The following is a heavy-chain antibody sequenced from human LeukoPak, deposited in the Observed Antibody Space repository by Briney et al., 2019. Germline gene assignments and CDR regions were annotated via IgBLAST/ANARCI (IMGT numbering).Heavy chain of an antibody. Sequence: ASVKVSCKASGYTFTGYYMHWVRQAPGQGLEWMGWISPNSGDTDIAQKFQGRVTMTRDTSIATSYMEVDSLTSNDTAVYYCARESACGTTNCLAPADWLDPWGQGTLVIVSS. D-gene: IGHD2-2*01. V-gene: IGHV1-2*02. J-gene: IGHJ5*02. CDR3: ARESACGTTNCLAPADWLDP. CDR2: ISPNSGDT. CDR1: GYTFTGYY.